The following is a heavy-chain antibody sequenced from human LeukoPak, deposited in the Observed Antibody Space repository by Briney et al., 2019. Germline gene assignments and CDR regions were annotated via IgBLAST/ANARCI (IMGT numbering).Heavy chain of an antibody. V-gene: IGHV3-30-3*01. CDR1: GFTFSSYA. D-gene: IGHD2-15*01. CDR3: AKDGRCSGGSCYPYAFDY. J-gene: IGHJ4*02. Sequence: PGGSLRLSCAASGFTFSSYAMHWVRQAPGKGLEWVAVISYDGSNKYYADSVKGRFTISRDNSKNTLYLQMNSLRAEDTAVYYCAKDGRCSGGSCYPYAFDYWGQGTLVTVSS. CDR2: ISYDGSNK.